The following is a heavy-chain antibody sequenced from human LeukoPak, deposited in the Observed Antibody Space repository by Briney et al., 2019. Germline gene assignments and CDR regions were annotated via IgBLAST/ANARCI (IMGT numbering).Heavy chain of an antibody. CDR2: IASSGSTTE. Sequence: GGSLRLSCAASGFTFSDYYISWIRQAPGKGLEWISCIASSGSTTEYHADSVKGRFTISRDNAKNSLYLQMNSLRADDTAIYYCARVRMWSGEFLWGQGTMVTVSS. J-gene: IGHJ4*02. CDR1: GFTFSDYY. V-gene: IGHV3-11*01. D-gene: IGHD3-10*01. CDR3: ARVRMWSGEFL.